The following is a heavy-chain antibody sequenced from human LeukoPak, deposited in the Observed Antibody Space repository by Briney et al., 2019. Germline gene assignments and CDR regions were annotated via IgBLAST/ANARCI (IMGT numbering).Heavy chain of an antibody. CDR2: IYTRGNT. CDR1: GAPVNFYY. J-gene: IGHJ4*02. D-gene: IGHD3-10*01. CDR3: AKESRLGGASGSHHFDY. V-gene: IGHV4-4*07. Sequence: SSETLSLTCTVSGAPVNFYYLSWIRHSAEKGLEWIGRIYTRGNTNYNPSLKSRVTLSVDTSRNQFSLMLSSVTAADTAVYYCAKESRLGGASGSHHFDYWGQGGLVTVSS.